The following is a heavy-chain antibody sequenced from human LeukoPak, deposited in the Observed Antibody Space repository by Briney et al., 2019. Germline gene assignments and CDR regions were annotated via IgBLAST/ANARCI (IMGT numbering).Heavy chain of an antibody. CDR2: IKEDGSEK. Sequence: GGSLRLSCAAPGFTFSNFWMSWVRQAPGKGLEWVANIKEDGSEKYYVESVTGRFTISRDNAKNSLSLQVNSLRAEDTAVYFCARSRSGYYEDYWGQGTLVTVSS. D-gene: IGHD3-22*01. CDR3: ARSRSGYYEDY. CDR1: GFTFSNFW. V-gene: IGHV3-7*01. J-gene: IGHJ4*02.